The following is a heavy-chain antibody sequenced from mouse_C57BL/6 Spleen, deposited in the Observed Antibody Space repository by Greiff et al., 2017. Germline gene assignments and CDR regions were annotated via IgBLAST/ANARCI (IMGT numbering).Heavy chain of an antibody. D-gene: IGHD1-1*01. CDR2: IRSKSNNYAT. CDR3: VRHHYYGSKDYAMDY. V-gene: IGHV10-1*01. J-gene: IGHJ4*01. Sequence: EVQLVESGGGLVQPKGSLKLSCAASGFSFNTYAMNWVRQAPGKGLEWVARIRSKSNNYATYYADSVKDRFTISRDDSESMLYLQMNNLKTEDTAMYYCVRHHYYGSKDYAMDYRGQGTSVTVSS. CDR1: GFSFNTYA.